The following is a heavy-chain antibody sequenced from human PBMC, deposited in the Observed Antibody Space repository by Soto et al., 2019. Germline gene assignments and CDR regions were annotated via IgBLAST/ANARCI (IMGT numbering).Heavy chain of an antibody. V-gene: IGHV4-31*02. Sequence: SETLSLNXTVSGGSISSGGYYWSWIRQHPGKGLEWIGYIYYSGSTYYNPSLKSRVTISVDTSKNQFSLKLSSVTAADTAVYYCARWTTVMYYFDYWGQGTLVTVSS. CDR1: GGSISSGGYY. CDR3: ARWTTVMYYFDY. D-gene: IGHD4-17*01. J-gene: IGHJ4*02. CDR2: IYYSGST.